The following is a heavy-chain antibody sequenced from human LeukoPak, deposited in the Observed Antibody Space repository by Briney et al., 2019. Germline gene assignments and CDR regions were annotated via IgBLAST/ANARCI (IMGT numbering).Heavy chain of an antibody. D-gene: IGHD3-3*01. CDR1: GGSISSYY. CDR2: IYYSGST. J-gene: IGHJ4*02. Sequence: PSETLSLTCTVSGGSISSYYWSWLRQPPGKGREWIGYIYYSGSTNYNPSLESRVTISLDTSKNQFSLKLSSVTAADTAVYYCARSFAGGSGYSYFDYWGQGILVTVSS. CDR3: ARSFAGGSGYSYFDY. V-gene: IGHV4-59*08.